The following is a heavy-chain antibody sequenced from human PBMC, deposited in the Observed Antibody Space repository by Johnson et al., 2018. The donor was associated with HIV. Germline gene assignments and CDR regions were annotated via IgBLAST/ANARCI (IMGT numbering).Heavy chain of an antibody. CDR1: GFTFSSYA. Sequence: VQLVESGGGVVQPGRSLRLSCVASGFTFSSYAMHWVRPAPGKGLEWVAVISYDGSNKYYADSVKGRFTISRDNSKNTLYLQMNSLRPEDTAVYYCAKDRAEYSTWIDALDIWGQGTMVTVSS. CDR2: ISYDGSNK. CDR3: AKDRAEYSTWIDALDI. D-gene: IGHD6-6*01. J-gene: IGHJ3*02. V-gene: IGHV3-30-3*02.